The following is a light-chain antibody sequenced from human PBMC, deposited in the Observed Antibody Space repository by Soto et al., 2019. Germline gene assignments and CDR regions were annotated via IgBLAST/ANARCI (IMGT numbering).Light chain of an antibody. J-gene: IGLJ1*01. CDR3: SSYTSSSTLV. V-gene: IGLV2-14*01. CDR2: DVX. CDR1: SSDVGGYNY. Sequence: QSALTQPASVSGSPGQSITISCTGTSSDVGGYNYVSWYQQHPGKAPKLMIYDVXNRPSGVSNRFSGSKSGNTASLTISWXQXEXXXDYYCSSYTSSSTLVFGTGTKVTVL.